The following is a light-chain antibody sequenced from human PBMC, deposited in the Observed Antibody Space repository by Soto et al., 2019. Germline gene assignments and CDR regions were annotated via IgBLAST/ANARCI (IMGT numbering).Light chain of an antibody. Sequence: EIVMTQSPAILSVSPGERATLSCRASQSVSSNLVWYQQKPGQAPRLLIYGASTRATGIPARFSGSGSGTEFTLTISSLQSEDFAVYYCQQYNNWPPWTFGQGTKVEIK. CDR1: QSVSSN. V-gene: IGKV3-15*01. J-gene: IGKJ1*01. CDR2: GAS. CDR3: QQYNNWPPWT.